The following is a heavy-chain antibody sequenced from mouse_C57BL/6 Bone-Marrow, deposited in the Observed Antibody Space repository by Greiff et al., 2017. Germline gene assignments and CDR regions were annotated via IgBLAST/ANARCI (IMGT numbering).Heavy chain of an antibody. Sequence: QVQLQQPGAELVKPGASVKLSCKASGYTFTSYWMQWVKQRPGQGLEWIGEIDPSDSYTNYNQKFKGKATLTVDTSSSTAYMQLSSLTSEDSAVYYCARSVLLLSFPYWYFDVWGTGTTVTVSS. J-gene: IGHJ1*03. V-gene: IGHV1-50*01. CDR1: GYTFTSYW. CDR2: IDPSDSYT. CDR3: ARSVLLLSFPYWYFDV. D-gene: IGHD2-3*01.